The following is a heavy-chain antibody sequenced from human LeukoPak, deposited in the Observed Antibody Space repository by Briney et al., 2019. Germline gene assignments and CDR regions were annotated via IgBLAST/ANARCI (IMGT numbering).Heavy chain of an antibody. CDR1: GGSISSYY. J-gene: IGHJ4*02. V-gene: IGHV4-59*01. CDR3: ARATRRLERPDY. CDR2: IYYSGST. D-gene: IGHD1-1*01. Sequence: SETLSLTCTVSGGSISSYYWSRIRQPPGKGLEWIGYIYYSGSTNYNPSLKSRVTISVGTSKNQFSLKLSSVTAADTAVYYCARATRRLERPDYWGQGTLVTVSS.